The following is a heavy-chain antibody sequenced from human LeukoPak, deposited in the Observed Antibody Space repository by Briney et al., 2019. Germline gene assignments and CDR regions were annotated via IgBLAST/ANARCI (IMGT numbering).Heavy chain of an antibody. J-gene: IGHJ4*02. CDR1: GYTFTGYY. CDR3: ARLYSSSWYVVDY. Sequence: ASVKVSCKASGYTFTGYYMHWVRQAPGQGLEWMGWINPNSGGTNYAQKFQGRVTMTRDTSISTAYMELSRLRSDDTAVYYWARLYSSSWYVVDYWGQGTLVTVSS. CDR2: INPNSGGT. V-gene: IGHV1-2*02. D-gene: IGHD6-13*01.